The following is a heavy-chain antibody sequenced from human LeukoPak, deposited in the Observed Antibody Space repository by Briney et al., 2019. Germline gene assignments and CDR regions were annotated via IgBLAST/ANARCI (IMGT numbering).Heavy chain of an antibody. J-gene: IGHJ3*01. CDR1: AGSISPNY. Sequence: SETLYLTCTVSAGSISPNYWSWIRQPPGKGLEWIGYIYYTGSTNYNPSLKSRVTISIDTSKSHFSLKLSSLTAADTALYYCARLLDYDSSGYPDTFDFWGQGTMVTVSS. CDR2: IYYTGST. D-gene: IGHD3-22*01. V-gene: IGHV4-59*01. CDR3: ARLLDYDSSGYPDTFDF.